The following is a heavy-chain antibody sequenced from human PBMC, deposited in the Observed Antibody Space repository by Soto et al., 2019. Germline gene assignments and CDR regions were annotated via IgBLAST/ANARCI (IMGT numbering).Heavy chain of an antibody. D-gene: IGHD6-6*01. CDR2: IIPIFGTT. J-gene: IGHJ6*02. Sequence: QAQLVQSGAEVKKPGSSVKVSCKASGGTTSSYAISWVRQAPGPGLEWMGGIIPIFGTTNYAQKFQGRVTITADKSTDTVYMEVSSLRSEDTAVYYCAGYWPRDSSSFSRLYYGMAVWGQGTTVTVSS. CDR1: GGTTSSYA. CDR3: AGYWPRDSSSFSRLYYGMAV. V-gene: IGHV1-69*06.